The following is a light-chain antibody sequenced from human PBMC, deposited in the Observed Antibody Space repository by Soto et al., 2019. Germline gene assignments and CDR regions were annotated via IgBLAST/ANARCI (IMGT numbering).Light chain of an antibody. J-gene: IGLJ1*01. CDR3: SSYTISNTRQIV. V-gene: IGLV2-14*01. CDR1: SSDVGGYNY. CDR2: DVS. Sequence: QSVLTQPASVSGSPGQSITISCTGTSSDVGGYNYVSWYQQHPGKAPKFMIYDVSNRPSGVSNRFSGSKSGNTASLTISGLQAEDVADYYYSSYTISNTRQIVFGTGTKVTVL.